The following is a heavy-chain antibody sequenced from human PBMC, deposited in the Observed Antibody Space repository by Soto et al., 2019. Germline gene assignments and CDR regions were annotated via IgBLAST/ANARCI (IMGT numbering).Heavy chain of an antibody. CDR2: ISGSGGST. CDR3: ARRGPGTYFDY. D-gene: IGHD6-13*01. Sequence: EVPLLDSGGGLVQPGGSLRLSCAASGFTFSSYAMNWVRQAPGKGLEWVSVISGSGGSTYYADSVKGRFTISRDNSKNTLYLQMNSLRAEDTAVYCARRGPGTYFDYWGQGTLVTVSS. J-gene: IGHJ4*02. V-gene: IGHV3-23*01. CDR1: GFTFSSYA.